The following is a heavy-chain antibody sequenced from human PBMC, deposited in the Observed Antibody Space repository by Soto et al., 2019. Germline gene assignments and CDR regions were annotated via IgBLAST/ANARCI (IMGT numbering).Heavy chain of an antibody. D-gene: IGHD3-3*01. CDR3: ARDLSEFWRV. CDR1: GFTFSSYW. CDR2: IKEDGSEE. Sequence: EVQLVESGGGLVQPGGSLRVSCAASGFTFSSYWMSWVRQAPGKGLEWVANIKEDGSEEYYVDSVKGRFSISRDNAKDSLFLQMDSLRAEDTAVYYCARDLSEFWRVWGQGATVTVSS. V-gene: IGHV3-7*01. J-gene: IGHJ6*02.